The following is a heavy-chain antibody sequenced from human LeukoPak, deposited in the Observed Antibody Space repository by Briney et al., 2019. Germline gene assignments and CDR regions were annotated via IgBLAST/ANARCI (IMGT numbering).Heavy chain of an antibody. Sequence: SETLSLTCTVSGGSISSYYWSWIRQPPGKGLEWIGYIYYSGSTNYNPSLKSRVTITVDTSKNQFSLKLSSVTAADTAVYYCARRNVYSSSWDYFDYWGQGTLVTVSS. D-gene: IGHD6-13*01. CDR1: GGSISSYY. CDR3: ARRNVYSSSWDYFDY. J-gene: IGHJ4*02. CDR2: IYYSGST. V-gene: IGHV4-59*08.